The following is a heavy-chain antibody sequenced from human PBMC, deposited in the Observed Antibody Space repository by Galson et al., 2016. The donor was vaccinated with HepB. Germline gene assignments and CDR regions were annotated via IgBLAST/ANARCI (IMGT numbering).Heavy chain of an antibody. V-gene: IGHV1-18*01. CDR1: GFIFTSYA. Sequence: SVKVSCKASGFIFTSYAFTWVRQAPGQGLEWMGWVSAYNDVTNYAQRFQGRVSMTTDTATSTAYMELRGLRVDDTALYYCARDVGDYYGSGSFRFDYWGQGTLVTVSS. CDR3: ARDVGDYYGSGSFRFDY. D-gene: IGHD3-10*01. J-gene: IGHJ4*02. CDR2: VSAYNDVT.